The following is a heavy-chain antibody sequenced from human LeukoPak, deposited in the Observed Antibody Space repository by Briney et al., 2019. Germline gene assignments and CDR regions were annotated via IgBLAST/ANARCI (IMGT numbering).Heavy chain of an antibody. CDR2: IYTSGST. J-gene: IGHJ6*03. D-gene: IGHD4-11*01. Sequence: SETLSLTCTVSGGSISSYYWSWIRQPAGKGLEWIGRIYTSGSTNYNPSLKSRVTMSVDTSKNRFSLKLSSVTAADTAVYYCARVAVTTDLYYYYYYYMDVWGKGTTVTVSS. CDR1: GGSISSYY. V-gene: IGHV4-4*07. CDR3: ARVAVTTDLYYYYYYYMDV.